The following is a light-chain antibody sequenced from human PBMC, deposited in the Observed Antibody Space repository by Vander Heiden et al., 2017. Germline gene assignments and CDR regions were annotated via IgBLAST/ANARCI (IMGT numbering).Light chain of an antibody. Sequence: QPVFTQPPSVSVSPAQRDIIPRSRRSSNSGPNYVYWYQQLPGTAPKLLIYTNSQRPSGVPDRFSGSKSGTSASLAISGLRSEDEADYYCAAWDSSLSGQVFGGGTKLTVL. CDR3: AAWDSSLSGQV. V-gene: IGLV1-47*02. J-gene: IGLJ3*02. CDR1: SSNSGPNY. CDR2: TNS.